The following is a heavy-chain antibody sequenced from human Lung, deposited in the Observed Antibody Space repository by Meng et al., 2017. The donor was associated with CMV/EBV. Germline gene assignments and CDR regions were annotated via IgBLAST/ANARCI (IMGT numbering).Heavy chain of an antibody. J-gene: IGHJ5*02. CDR1: GGSISRGGFY. CDR3: ARTNYGDYNWFDP. D-gene: IGHD4-17*01. Sequence: VQLQASGPGLVKPSQTLSLTCTVSGGSISRGGFYWSWIRQHPGKGLEWIGYIYYSGSTYYNPSLRSRVAISIDTSKNQFSLKLTSVTAADTAVYFCARTNYGDYNWFDPWGQGTLVTVSS. CDR2: IYYSGST. V-gene: IGHV4-31*03.